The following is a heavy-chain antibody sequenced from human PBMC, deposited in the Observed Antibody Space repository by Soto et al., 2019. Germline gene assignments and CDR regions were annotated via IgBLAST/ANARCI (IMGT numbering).Heavy chain of an antibody. CDR2: ISHRGTA. CDR3: ARVSATGTRWFDP. V-gene: IGHV4-31*03. J-gene: IGHJ5*02. D-gene: IGHD6-13*01. CDR1: GGSISSGSYY. Sequence: SETLSLTCTVSGGSISSGSYYWGWIRQHPGKGLEWIGYISHRGTAYYTPSLKSRVSLSVAPYKSQFSLNVTSLTAADTAVYYCARVSATGTRWFDPWGPGNLVTVSS.